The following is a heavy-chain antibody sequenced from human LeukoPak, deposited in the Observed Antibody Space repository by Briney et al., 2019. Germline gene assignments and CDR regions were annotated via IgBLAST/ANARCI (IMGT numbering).Heavy chain of an antibody. D-gene: IGHD3-3*01. CDR1: GFTFSSYA. V-gene: IGHV3-48*04. Sequence: PGGSLRLSCAASGFTFSSYAMHWVRQAPGKGLEWVSYISSSSSTIYYADSVKGRFTISRDNAKNSLYLQMNSLRAEDTAVYYCAKDKLDFWSAYPGGFDYWGQGTLVTVSS. CDR3: AKDKLDFWSAYPGGFDY. J-gene: IGHJ4*02. CDR2: ISSSSSTI.